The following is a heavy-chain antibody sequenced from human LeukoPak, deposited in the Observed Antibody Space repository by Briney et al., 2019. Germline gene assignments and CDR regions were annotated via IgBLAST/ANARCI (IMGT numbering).Heavy chain of an antibody. CDR3: ARGYYGSGSYRAFDV. V-gene: IGHV1-46*01. D-gene: IGHD3-10*01. J-gene: IGHJ3*01. Sequence: ASVTVSCKASGHTFTSYYLHWVRQAPGQGLEWMGIINPSGGSTSYAQKFQGRVTMTSDTSASTVYMDLSSLRSEDTAVYYCARGYYGSGSYRAFDVWGQGTMVTVSS. CDR1: GHTFTSYY. CDR2: INPSGGST.